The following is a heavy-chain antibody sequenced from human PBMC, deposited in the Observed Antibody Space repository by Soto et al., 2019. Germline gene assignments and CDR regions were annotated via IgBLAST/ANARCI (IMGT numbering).Heavy chain of an antibody. V-gene: IGHV3-30*18. CDR2: ISYDGSNK. CDR3: AKDEALFRDYCDSSGYHDY. J-gene: IGHJ4*02. CDR1: GFTFSSYG. Sequence: GGSLSRSCAASGFTFSSYGMHWVRLAPGTGLGGVAVISYDGSNKYYAEAVKGRFTISRDNSKNTLYLQMDSLRAEDTPVYYCAKDEALFRDYCDSSGYHDYGGQGGLVTVAS. D-gene: IGHD3-22*01.